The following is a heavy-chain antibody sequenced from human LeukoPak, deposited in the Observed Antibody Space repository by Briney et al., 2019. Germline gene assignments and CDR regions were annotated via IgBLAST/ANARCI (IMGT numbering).Heavy chain of an antibody. V-gene: IGHV3-30*18. J-gene: IGHJ4*02. CDR2: ISYDGSNK. D-gene: IGHD4-17*01. Sequence: GGSLRLSCAASGFTFSSYSMHWVRQAPGKGLEWVAVISYDGSNKYYADSVKGRFTISRDNSKNTLYLQMNSLRAEDMAVYYCAKESADDYGDEKWGQGTLVTVSS. CDR1: GFTFSSYS. CDR3: AKESADDYGDEK.